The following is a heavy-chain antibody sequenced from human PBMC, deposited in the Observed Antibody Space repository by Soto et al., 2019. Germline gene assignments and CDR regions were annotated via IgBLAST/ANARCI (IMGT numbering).Heavy chain of an antibody. Sequence: QVQLQESGPGLVKPSQTLSLTCTVSGGSISSGGYYWSWIRQHPGKGLEWIGYIYYSGSTYYNPSLKSRVTISVDRSKNQCALKLSSVTAADTAVYYCARAGGGGLQVLDYWGQGTLVTVSS. CDR1: GGSISSGGYY. CDR3: ARAGGGGLQVLDY. CDR2: IYYSGST. J-gene: IGHJ4*02. D-gene: IGHD2-21*01. V-gene: IGHV4-31*03.